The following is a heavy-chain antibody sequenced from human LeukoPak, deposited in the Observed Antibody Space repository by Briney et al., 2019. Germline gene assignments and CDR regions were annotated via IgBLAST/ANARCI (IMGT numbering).Heavy chain of an antibody. J-gene: IGHJ5*02. CDR3: ARTTLNYDILTGYYSGWFDP. D-gene: IGHD3-9*01. CDR2: IYYSGRT. V-gene: IGHV4-61*01. CDR1: GDSVSSGSSY. Sequence: SETLSLTCTVSGDSVSSGSSYWNWIRQPPGRGLEWIGYIYYSGRTNYNPSLKSRVTISVDTSKNQFSLKLSSVTAADTAVYYCARTTLNYDILTGYYSGWFDPWGQGTLVTVSS.